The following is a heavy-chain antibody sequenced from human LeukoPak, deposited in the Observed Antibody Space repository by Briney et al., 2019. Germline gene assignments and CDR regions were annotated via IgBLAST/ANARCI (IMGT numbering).Heavy chain of an antibody. CDR3: ARDLCSSTSCYTDYYYGMDV. V-gene: IGHV3-23*01. D-gene: IGHD2-2*02. CDR2: ISGSGGST. Sequence: GGSLRLSCAASGFTFSSYAMSWVRQAPGKGLEWVSAISGSGGSTYYADSVKGRFTISRDNAKNSLYLQMNSLRAEDTAVYYCARDLCSSTSCYTDYYYGMDVWGQGTTVTVSS. CDR1: GFTFSSYA. J-gene: IGHJ6*02.